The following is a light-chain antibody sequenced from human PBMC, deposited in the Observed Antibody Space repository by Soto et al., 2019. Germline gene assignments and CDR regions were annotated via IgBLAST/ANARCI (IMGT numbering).Light chain of an antibody. CDR1: QTISSW. CDR3: LQYNSYSS. CDR2: KAS. V-gene: IGKV1-5*03. J-gene: IGKJ1*01. Sequence: DIQVTQSASTLSASLGDRVTITCRASQTISSWLAWYQQKPGKAPKVLIYKASSLESGVPSRFSGVGSGTEFTLTISSLKPDDFATYYCLQYNSYSSFGQGTKVDIK.